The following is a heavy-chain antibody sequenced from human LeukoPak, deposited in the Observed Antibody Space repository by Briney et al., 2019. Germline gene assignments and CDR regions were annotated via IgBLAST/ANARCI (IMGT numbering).Heavy chain of an antibody. CDR1: GYTFTGYY. CDR2: INPNSGGT. CDR3: ARVYYLGLMVYAKYNWFDP. D-gene: IGHD2-8*01. V-gene: IGHV1-2*02. J-gene: IGHJ5*02. Sequence: GASVKVSCKASGYTFTGYYMHWVRQAPGQGLEWMGWINPNSGGTNYAQKFQGRVTMTRDTSISTAYMELSRLRSDDTAVHYCARVYYLGLMVYAKYNWFDPWGQGTLVTVSS.